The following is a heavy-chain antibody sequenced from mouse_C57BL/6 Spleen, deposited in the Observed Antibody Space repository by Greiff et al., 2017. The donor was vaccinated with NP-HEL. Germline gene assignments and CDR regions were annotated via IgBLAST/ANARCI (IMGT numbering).Heavy chain of an antibody. J-gene: IGHJ3*01. Sequence: QVQLQQPGAELVRPGSSVKLSCKASGYTFTRSWMHWVKQRPIQGLEWIGNIDPSDSETHYNQKFKDKATLTVDKSSSTAYMQLSSLTSEDSAVYYCARSGYGNYEGTWFAYWGQGTLVTVSA. CDR1: GYTFTRSW. V-gene: IGHV1-52*01. CDR2: IDPSDSET. CDR3: ARSGYGNYEGTWFAY. D-gene: IGHD2-1*01.